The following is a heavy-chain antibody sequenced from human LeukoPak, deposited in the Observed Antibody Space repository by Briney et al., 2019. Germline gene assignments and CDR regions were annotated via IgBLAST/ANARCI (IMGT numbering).Heavy chain of an antibody. Sequence: GGSLRLSGAASGFTFSSYAMSWVRQAPGKGLEWVSAISGSGGSTYYADSVKGRFTISRDNSKNTLYLQMNSLRAEDTAVYYCAKDEVIAVAVIFSYWGQGTLVTVSS. V-gene: IGHV3-23*01. J-gene: IGHJ4*02. CDR2: ISGSGGST. CDR3: AKDEVIAVAVIFSY. CDR1: GFTFSSYA. D-gene: IGHD6-19*01.